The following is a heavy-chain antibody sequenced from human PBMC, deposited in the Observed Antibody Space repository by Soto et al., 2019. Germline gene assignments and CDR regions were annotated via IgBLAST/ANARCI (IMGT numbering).Heavy chain of an antibody. CDR1: GGSFSGYY. CDR2: INHSGST. CDR3: ASYYYVWGSYRR. Sequence: QVQLQQWGAGLLKPSETLSLTCAVYGGSFSGYYWSWIRQPPGKGLEWIGEINHSGSTNYNPSPKSPTALPVDSSTNQFCLKLSSVTAGDAAVYYCASYYYVWGSYRRWGQGTLVTVSS. J-gene: IGHJ4*02. D-gene: IGHD3-16*02. V-gene: IGHV4-34*01.